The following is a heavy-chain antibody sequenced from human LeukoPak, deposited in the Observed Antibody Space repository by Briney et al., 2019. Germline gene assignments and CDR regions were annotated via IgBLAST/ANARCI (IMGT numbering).Heavy chain of an antibody. Sequence: GRSLRLSCAASGFTFSSSPMHWVRQAPGKGLEWVAVISYDGTNKYYADSVKGRFTISRDNSKNTLYLQMNSLRPEDTAVYYCARVVPGDFDYWGQGTLVTVSS. CDR2: ISYDGTNK. D-gene: IGHD3-10*01. V-gene: IGHV3-30-3*01. J-gene: IGHJ4*02. CDR3: ARVVPGDFDY. CDR1: GFTFSSSP.